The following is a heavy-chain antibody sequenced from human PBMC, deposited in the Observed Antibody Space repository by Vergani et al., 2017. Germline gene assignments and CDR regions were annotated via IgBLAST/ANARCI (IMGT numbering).Heavy chain of an antibody. CDR2: TYWDDDK. J-gene: IGHJ4*02. D-gene: IGHD6-19*01. Sequence: QITLKESGPTLVKPTQTLTLTSTYSGFSLSTSGVGVGWVRQPPGKPLEWLALTYWDDDKRYSPSLKGRLTITMDTSNNQVVLTMTNMDPVDTAAYYCAHRFWLGXFDYWGQGTLVTVSS. V-gene: IGHV2-5*02. CDR1: GFSLSTSGVG. CDR3: AHRFWLGXFDY.